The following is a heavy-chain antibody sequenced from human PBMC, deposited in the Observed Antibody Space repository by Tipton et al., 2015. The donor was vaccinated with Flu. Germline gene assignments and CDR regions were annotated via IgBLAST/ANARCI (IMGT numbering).Heavy chain of an antibody. CDR1: GFTFRTNG. CDR3: AKSGGFDS. V-gene: IGHV3-30*02. D-gene: IGHD1-26*01. J-gene: IGHJ4*02. CDR2: IRSDETTE. Sequence: SLRLSRAASGFTFRTNGMHWVRQAPGKGLEWVAHIRSDETTEYADSVKGRFTISRDNSKDMLYLQMNSLRAEDTAVFYCAKSGGFDSWNQGALVIVSP.